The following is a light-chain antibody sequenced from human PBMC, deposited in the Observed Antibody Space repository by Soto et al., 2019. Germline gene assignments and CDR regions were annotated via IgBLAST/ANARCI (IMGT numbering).Light chain of an antibody. V-gene: IGKV3-11*01. CDR1: QSVSSY. CDR3: QQRTNWPLT. CDR2: DAS. J-gene: IGKJ4*01. Sequence: EIVLTQSPATLSLSPGERATLSCRASQSVSSYLAWYQQKPGQAPRLLIYDASNRATGIPARFSGSGSGTDFTLTISCLEPEDFAVYYCQQRTNWPLTFGIGTKVEI.